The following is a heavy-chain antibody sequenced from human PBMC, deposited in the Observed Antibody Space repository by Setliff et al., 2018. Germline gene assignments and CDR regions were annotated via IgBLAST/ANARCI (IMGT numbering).Heavy chain of an antibody. CDR3: ARVYSGYDPNHYFDY. J-gene: IGHJ4*02. CDR2: IISNSLTI. D-gene: IGHD5-12*01. Sequence: GGSLRLSCAASGFNFNLYNMNWVRQAPGKGLEWVSYIISNSLTIHYADSVKGRFTISRDNAKNSLYLQMNSLRAEDTAVYYCARVYSGYDPNHYFDYWGQGTLVTVSS. V-gene: IGHV3-48*01. CDR1: GFNFNLYN.